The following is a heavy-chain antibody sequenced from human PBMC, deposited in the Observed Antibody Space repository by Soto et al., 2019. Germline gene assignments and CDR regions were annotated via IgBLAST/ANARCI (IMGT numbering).Heavy chain of an antibody. D-gene: IGHD6-19*01. Sequence: GASVKVSCKVSGYTLTELSMHWVRQAPGKGLEWMGGFDPEDGETIYAQKFQGRVTMTEDTSTDTAYMELSSLRSEDTAVYYCATAPYSSGWYGSHAFDIWGQGTMVTVSS. CDR1: GYTLTELS. V-gene: IGHV1-24*01. CDR2: FDPEDGET. J-gene: IGHJ3*02. CDR3: ATAPYSSGWYGSHAFDI.